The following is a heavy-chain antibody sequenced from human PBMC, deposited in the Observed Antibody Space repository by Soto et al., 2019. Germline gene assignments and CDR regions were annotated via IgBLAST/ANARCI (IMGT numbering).Heavy chain of an antibody. J-gene: IGHJ6*02. V-gene: IGHV3-33*01. D-gene: IGHD3-3*01. CDR1: GFTVSSYC. CDR2: IWYDGSNK. CDR3: ARRNDFWSGYYDYYYYGMDA. Sequence: CLSLCCAASGFTVSSYCVHWVRQAPGKGLEWVAVIWYDGSNKYYADSVKGRFTISRDNSKNTLYLQMNSLGAEDTAVYYCARRNDFWSGYYDYYYYGMDAWGQGTTVTVSS.